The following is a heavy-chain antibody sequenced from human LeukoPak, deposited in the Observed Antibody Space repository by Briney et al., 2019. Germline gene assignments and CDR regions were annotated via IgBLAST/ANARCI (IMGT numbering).Heavy chain of an antibody. Sequence: TSQTLSLTCTVSGGSISSDSYYWSWIRQPAGKGLEWIGRIYTSGSTNYNPSLKSRVTISVDTSKNQFSLKLSSVTAADTAVYYCAREPILLWFGELLFYAFDIWGQGTMVTVSS. CDR3: AREPILLWFGELLFYAFDI. CDR2: IYTSGST. CDR1: GGSISSDSYY. J-gene: IGHJ3*02. V-gene: IGHV4-61*02. D-gene: IGHD3-10*01.